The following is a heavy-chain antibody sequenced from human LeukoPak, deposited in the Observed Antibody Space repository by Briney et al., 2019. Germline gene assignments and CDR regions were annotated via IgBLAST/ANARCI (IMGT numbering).Heavy chain of an antibody. Sequence: PGGTPRLSRVPSGFTFDVYATHWVPHAPGKGLERVSHIRGDGGSTYYADSMKCRFTISRDNSKNSLYVQMYSLRTEDTALYYCARDRCGGGSHLQRWGQGTLVTVSS. CDR3: ARDRCGGGSHLQR. V-gene: IGHV3-43*02. D-gene: IGHD3-16*01. CDR2: IRGDGGST. J-gene: IGHJ1*01. CDR1: GFTFDVYA.